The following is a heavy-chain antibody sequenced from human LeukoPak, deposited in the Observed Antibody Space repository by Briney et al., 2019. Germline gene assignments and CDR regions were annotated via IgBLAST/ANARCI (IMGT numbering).Heavy chain of an antibody. V-gene: IGHV5-51*01. D-gene: IGHD3-10*01. CDR1: GYSFTSYW. Sequence: GESLKISCKGSGYSFTSYWIGWVRQMPGKGLEWMGIVYPGDSDTRYSPSFQGQVTISADKSISTAYLQWISLKASDTAVYYCARRSSGSGTSYDYWGRGTLVTVSS. CDR2: VYPGDSDT. CDR3: ARRSSGSGTSYDY. J-gene: IGHJ4*02.